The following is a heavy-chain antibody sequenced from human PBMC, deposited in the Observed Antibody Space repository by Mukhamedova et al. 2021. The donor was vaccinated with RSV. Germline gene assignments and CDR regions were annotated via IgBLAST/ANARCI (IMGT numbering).Heavy chain of an antibody. V-gene: IGHV4-59*08. CDR3: ARQSSSWYA. D-gene: IGHD6-13*01. CDR2: IYYSGST. Sequence: IRQPPGKGLEWTGYIYYSGSTNYNPSLKSRVTISVDTSKNQFSLKLSSVTAADTAVYYCARQSSSWYAWGQGTLVTVSS. J-gene: IGHJ5*02.